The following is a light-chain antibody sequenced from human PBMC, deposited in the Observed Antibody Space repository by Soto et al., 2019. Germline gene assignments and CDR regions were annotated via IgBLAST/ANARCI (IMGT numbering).Light chain of an antibody. J-gene: IGLJ1*01. CDR2: SNN. V-gene: IGLV1-47*02. CDR3: AAWDDSLSGYV. CDR1: SSNIGSNY. Sequence: QSVLTQPPSASGTPGQRVTIPCSGSSSNIGSNYVYWYQQLPGTAPKLLIYSNNQWPSGVPDRFSGSKSGTSASLAISGLRSEDEADYYCAAWDDSLSGYVFGTGTKVTVL.